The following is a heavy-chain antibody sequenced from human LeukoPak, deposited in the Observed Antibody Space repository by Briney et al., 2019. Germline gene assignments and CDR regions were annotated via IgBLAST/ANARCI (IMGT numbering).Heavy chain of an antibody. CDR2: IIPIFGIA. Sequence: AVKVSCKASGGTFSSYAISLVRQAPAQGLEWTGRIIPIFGIANYAQKFQGRVTITADKSTSTAYMELSSLRSEDTAVYYCAREPHIVVVTAIPRWFDPWGQGTLVTVSS. CDR3: AREPHIVVVTAIPRWFDP. D-gene: IGHD2-21*02. CDR1: GGTFSSYA. J-gene: IGHJ5*02. V-gene: IGHV1-69*04.